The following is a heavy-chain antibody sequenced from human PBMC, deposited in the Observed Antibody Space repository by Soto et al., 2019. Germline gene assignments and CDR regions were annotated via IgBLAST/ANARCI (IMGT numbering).Heavy chain of an antibody. V-gene: IGHV1-18*01. CDR2: ISAYNGNT. CDR3: ARTRNEWLLGLD. D-gene: IGHD3-3*01. CDR1: GYTFTSYG. Sequence: ASVKVSCKASGYTFTSYGISWVRKAPGQGLEWMGWISAYNGNTNYAQKFQGRVTMTTDTSTSTAYMELRSLRSDDTAVYYCARTRNEWLLGLDWGQGTLVTVS. J-gene: IGHJ4*02.